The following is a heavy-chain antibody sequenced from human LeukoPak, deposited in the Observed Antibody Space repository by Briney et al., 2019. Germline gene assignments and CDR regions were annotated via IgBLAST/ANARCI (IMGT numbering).Heavy chain of an antibody. CDR1: GYTFTNYD. Sequence: AASVTVSCKASGYTFTNYDVNWVRQATGQGLEWMGWMNPTSGKAGFAQRFQGRVSMTRNISISTAYMELSSLRSEDTAVYYCARDFFDGHGYTFYYYGMDVWGQGTTVTVSS. CDR2: MNPTSGKA. J-gene: IGHJ6*02. CDR3: ARDFFDGHGYTFYYYGMDV. D-gene: IGHD3-22*01. V-gene: IGHV1-8*01.